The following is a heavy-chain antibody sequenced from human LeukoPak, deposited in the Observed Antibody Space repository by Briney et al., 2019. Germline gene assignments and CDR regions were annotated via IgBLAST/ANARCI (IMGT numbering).Heavy chain of an antibody. J-gene: IGHJ4*03. CDR2: ISSNSKYT. Sequence: GGSLSLSCAASGFMISDYFMSWIRQAPGKELEWISYISSNSKYTKYAGSVKGRFTTSRDNAKKSLYLQMNSLRAEDTAVYYCARDKGNKYSFDDWGHGTLVTVSS. D-gene: IGHD2/OR15-2a*01. CDR1: GFMISDYF. V-gene: IGHV3-11*05. CDR3: ARDKGNKYSFDD.